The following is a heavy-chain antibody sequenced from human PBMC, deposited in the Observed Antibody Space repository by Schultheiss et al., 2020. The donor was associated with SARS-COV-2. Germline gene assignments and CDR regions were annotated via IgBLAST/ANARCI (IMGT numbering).Heavy chain of an antibody. Sequence: GGSLRLSCAASGFTFSSYAMSWVRQAPGKGLEWVSAISGSGGSTYYADSVKGRFTISRDNSKNTLYLQMNSLRAEDTAVYYCATDGLNLGGIFDVWGQGTTVTVSS. J-gene: IGHJ6*02. CDR1: GFTFSSYA. D-gene: IGHD3-3*01. V-gene: IGHV3-23*01. CDR2: ISGSGGST. CDR3: ATDGLNLGGIFDV.